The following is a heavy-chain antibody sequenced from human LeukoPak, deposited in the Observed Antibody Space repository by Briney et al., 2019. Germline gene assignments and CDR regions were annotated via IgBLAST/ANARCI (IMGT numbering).Heavy chain of an antibody. CDR3: SRENAAFSPFGY. V-gene: IGHV4-4*02. Sequence: PSGTLSLSSGVSGGSITTTNWWTWFRQFPGQGRKWIGEASLVGLTNNTPSLSSGVTTSLDRPKNHLSLRLTSVTAATTPVYFCSRENAAFSPFGYWGQGTLVTV. CDR1: GGSITTTNW. CDR2: ASLVGLT. D-gene: IGHD6-25*01. J-gene: IGHJ4*02.